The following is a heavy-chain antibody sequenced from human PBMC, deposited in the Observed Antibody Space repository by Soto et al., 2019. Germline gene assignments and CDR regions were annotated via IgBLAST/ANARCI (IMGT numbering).Heavy chain of an antibody. Sequence: GSLRLSCAASGFTFSGYGMSWVRQAPGKGLEWVSGISGSGDRTHYADSVKGRFTISRDNSKNTLYLQMNSLRAEDTAVYYCAKASTYEYVWGSYRYYFDCWGQGTLVTVSS. CDR3: AKASTYEYVWGSYRYYFDC. V-gene: IGHV3-23*01. J-gene: IGHJ4*02. CDR2: ISGSGDRT. D-gene: IGHD3-16*02. CDR1: GFTFSGYG.